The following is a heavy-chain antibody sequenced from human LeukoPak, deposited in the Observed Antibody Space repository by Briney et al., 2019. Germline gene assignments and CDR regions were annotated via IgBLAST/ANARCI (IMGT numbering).Heavy chain of an antibody. CDR2: IYYSGSP. CDR3: ARDKAYYDVFGGNWFDP. D-gene: IGHD3-9*01. J-gene: IGHJ5*02. CDR1: GRSISSYY. Sequence: PSETLSLTRTLSGRSISSYYWSWIRHPPGKGLEWIGYIYYSGSPNYNPPLKTRVPIPEDTPKNQFSFKLTSVTPTAPPVFSFARDKAYYDVFGGNWFDPWGQGTLVTVSS. V-gene: IGHV4-59*01.